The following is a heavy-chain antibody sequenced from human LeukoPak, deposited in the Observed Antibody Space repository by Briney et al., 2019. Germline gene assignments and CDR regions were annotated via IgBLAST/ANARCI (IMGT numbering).Heavy chain of an antibody. J-gene: IGHJ3*02. Sequence: SVKVSCKASGGTFSINAITWVRQAPGQGLEWMGGIIPMSETPKYTQRFQGRVTITTDESTNTAYMELSSLRSEDTAVYYCARDKNSGECVSNSCYGVWPLDIWGQGTMVTVSS. CDR2: IIPMSETP. CDR1: GGTFSINA. D-gene: IGHD2-2*01. CDR3: ARDKNSGECVSNSCYGVWPLDI. V-gene: IGHV1-69*05.